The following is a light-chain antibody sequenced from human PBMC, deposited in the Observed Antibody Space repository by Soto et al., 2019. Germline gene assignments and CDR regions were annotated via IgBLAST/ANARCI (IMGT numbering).Light chain of an antibody. Sequence: DIVMTQSPDSLTVSLGERATISCKSSQSVFYRSTKTNDLGWYQQKPGQRPRLLIYWASTREIGVPDRFSGIGSRTDCTLTISTLKDEDAAIYSCQQYYETPFTFGGGTKVEI. CDR1: QSVFYRSTKTND. CDR3: QQYYETPFT. J-gene: IGKJ4*01. V-gene: IGKV4-1*01. CDR2: WAS.